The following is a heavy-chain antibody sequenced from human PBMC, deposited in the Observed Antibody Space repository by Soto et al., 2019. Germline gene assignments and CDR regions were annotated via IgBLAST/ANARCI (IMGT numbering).Heavy chain of an antibody. V-gene: IGHV4-34*01. J-gene: IGHJ4*02. CDR2: INHSGST. CDR3: ARGGRSVTARSFDY. D-gene: IGHD6-6*01. CDR1: GGSFSGYY. Sequence: SETLSLTCAVYGGSFSGYYWSWIRQPPGKGLEWIGEINHSGSTNYNPSLKSRVTISVDTSKNQFSLKLSSVTAADTAVYYCARGGRSVTARSFDYWGQGTLVTVSS.